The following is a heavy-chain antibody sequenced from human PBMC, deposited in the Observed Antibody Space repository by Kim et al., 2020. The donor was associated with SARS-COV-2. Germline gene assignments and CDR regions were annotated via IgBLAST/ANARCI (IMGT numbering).Heavy chain of an antibody. V-gene: IGHV4-59*13. J-gene: IGHJ4*02. Sequence: SETLSLTCTVSGGSISSYYWSWIRQPPGKGLEWIGYIYYSGSTNYNPSLKSRVTISVDTSKNQFSLKLSSVTAADTAVYYCARAKSAMARRAHFDYWGQGTLVTVSS. CDR3: ARAKSAMARRAHFDY. CDR1: GGSISSYY. CDR2: IYYSGST. D-gene: IGHD5-18*01.